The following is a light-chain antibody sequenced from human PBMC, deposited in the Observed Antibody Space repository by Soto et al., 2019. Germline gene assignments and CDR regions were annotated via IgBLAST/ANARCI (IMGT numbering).Light chain of an antibody. CDR2: GAS. Sequence: EIVMTQSPAALSVSPVEVFRRSCTGRQIVTSNLAWYQQKPGQAPILLIFGASTRATGLPDRFSGSGSGTEFTLTITSLRPEDFAVYYCQQYNNWPPTFGHGTKVDNK. CDR1: QIVTSN. V-gene: IGKV3D-15*01. CDR3: QQYNNWPPT. J-gene: IGKJ1*01.